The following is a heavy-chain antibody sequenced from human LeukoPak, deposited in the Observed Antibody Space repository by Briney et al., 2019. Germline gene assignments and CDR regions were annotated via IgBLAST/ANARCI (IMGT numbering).Heavy chain of an antibody. CDR2: INYDGSKE. CDR1: GFTFSRFG. V-gene: IGHV3-30*02. Sequence: GGSLRLSCAASGFTFSRFGMHWVRQAPGKGLEWVTFINYDGSKEYYADSVKGRFTISRDSSKNTLYLQMNSLRAEDTAVYYCAKDEVVPSYYYIDVWGKGTMVTVSS. D-gene: IGHD2-2*01. CDR3: AKDEVVPSYYYIDV. J-gene: IGHJ6*03.